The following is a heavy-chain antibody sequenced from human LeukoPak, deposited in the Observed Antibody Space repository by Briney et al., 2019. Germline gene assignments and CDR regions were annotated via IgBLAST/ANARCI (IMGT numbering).Heavy chain of an antibody. D-gene: IGHD2-2*01. V-gene: IGHV3-30-3*01. CDR2: ISYQGSNK. CDR1: GFNFRRLA. CDR3: AREEIVVVPAAPEGAFHI. Sequence: GKSLRLSCEASGFNFRRLAMHWVRQGPGKGLAWIAVISYQGSNKFYADSVRGRFTISRDNSKNTLYLQMNSLRPDDTAVYYCAREEIVVVPAAPEGAFHIWGQGTRVTVSS. J-gene: IGHJ3*02.